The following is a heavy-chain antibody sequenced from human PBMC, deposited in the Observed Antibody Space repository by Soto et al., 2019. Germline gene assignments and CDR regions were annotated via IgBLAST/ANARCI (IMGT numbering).Heavy chain of an antibody. V-gene: IGHV1-69*02. Sequence: QVQLVQSGAEVKKPGSSVKVSCKASGGTFSSYTISWVRQAPGQGLEWMGRIIPILGIANYAQKFQGRVTTTADKSTSTAYMELSSMRSEDTAVYYCASGDSSAGDYWGQGTLVTVSS. CDR3: ASGDSSAGDY. CDR1: GGTFSSYT. CDR2: IIPILGIA. J-gene: IGHJ4*02. D-gene: IGHD3-22*01.